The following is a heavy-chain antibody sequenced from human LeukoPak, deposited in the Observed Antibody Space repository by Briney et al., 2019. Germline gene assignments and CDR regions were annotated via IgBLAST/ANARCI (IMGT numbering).Heavy chain of an antibody. CDR1: GGPISSSSYY. J-gene: IGHJ6*03. D-gene: IGHD3-3*01. CDR2: IYYSGST. Sequence: SETLSLTCTVSGGPISSSSYYWGWIRQPPGKGLEWIGSIYYSGSTYYNPSLKSRVTISVDTSKNQFSLKLSSVPAADTAVYYCASRVYDFWSGSHRGYYYYYMDVWGKGTTVTVSS. V-gene: IGHV4-39*01. CDR3: ASRVYDFWSGSHRGYYYYYMDV.